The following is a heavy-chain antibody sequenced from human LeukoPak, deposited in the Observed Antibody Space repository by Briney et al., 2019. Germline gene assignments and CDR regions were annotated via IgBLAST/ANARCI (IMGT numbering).Heavy chain of an antibody. CDR3: TRPAGGDAFDI. CDR2: IRSKANGYTT. J-gene: IGHJ3*02. D-gene: IGHD2-15*01. CDR1: GFTFSGSA. Sequence: PGGSLRLSCAASGFTFSGSAMHWVRQASGKGLEWVGRIRSKANGYTTAYGASVKGRFTISRDDSQRATYVQMNSLKIEDTAVYYCTRPAGGDAFDIWGPGTMVTVSS. V-gene: IGHV3-73*01.